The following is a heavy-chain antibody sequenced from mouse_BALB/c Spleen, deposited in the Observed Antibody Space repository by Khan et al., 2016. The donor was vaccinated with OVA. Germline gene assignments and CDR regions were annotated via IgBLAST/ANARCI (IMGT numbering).Heavy chain of an antibody. D-gene: IGHD2-3*01. CDR2: IYPGSGHT. CDR1: GYAFTNYW. V-gene: IGHV1-63*01. Sequence: QVQLQQAGTELVRPGTSVKISCKASGYAFTNYWLGWVKQWPGHGLEWIGNIYPGSGHTYYNEKFKVKATLTADKSSRTAYMQLSSLTSEDSAVYFCAWSGGYSYYWYFHVWGAGTTVTVSS. J-gene: IGHJ1*01. CDR3: AWSGGYSYYWYFHV.